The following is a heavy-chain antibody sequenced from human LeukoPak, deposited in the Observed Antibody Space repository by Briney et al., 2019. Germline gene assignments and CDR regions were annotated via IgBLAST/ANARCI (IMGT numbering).Heavy chain of an antibody. CDR3: AREARGSELVGAALYYYYYGMDV. Sequence: GGSLRLSCAASGFTFSSYSMNWVRQAPGKGPEWVSYISSRSSNIYYADSVKGRFTISRDNAKNSLYLQMNSLRAEDTAVYYCAREARGSELVGAALYYYYYGMDVWGQGTTVTVSS. CDR1: GFTFSSYS. D-gene: IGHD1-26*01. CDR2: ISSRSSNI. J-gene: IGHJ6*02. V-gene: IGHV3-48*01.